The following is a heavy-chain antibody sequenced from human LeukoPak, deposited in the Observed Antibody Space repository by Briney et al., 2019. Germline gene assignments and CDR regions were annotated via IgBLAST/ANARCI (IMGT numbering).Heavy chain of an antibody. D-gene: IGHD1-26*01. Sequence: PSETLSLTCAVYGGSFSGYYWSWIRQPPGKGLEWIGSIYYSGSTYYNPSLKSRVTISVDTSKNQFSLKLSSVTAADTAVYYCARVEYSGTYFDYWGQGTLVTVSS. CDR3: ARVEYSGTYFDY. V-gene: IGHV4-34*01. CDR2: IYYSGST. J-gene: IGHJ4*02. CDR1: GGSFSGYY.